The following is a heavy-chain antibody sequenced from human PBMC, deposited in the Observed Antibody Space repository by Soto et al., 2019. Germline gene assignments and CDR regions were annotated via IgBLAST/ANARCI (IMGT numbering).Heavy chain of an antibody. D-gene: IGHD2-2*02. CDR3: AKGXGYCTSTSCYTGLFFDI. J-gene: IGHJ3*02. V-gene: IGHV3-23*01. CDR2: ISGSGGGT. CDR1: GFTFSSYA. Sequence: PGGSLRLSCAASGFTFSSYAMSWVRQAPGKGLEWVSAISGSGGGTYYADSVKGRFTISRDNSKNTLFLQMNSLRAEDTAVYYCAKGXGYCTSTSCYTGLFFDIWGQGTMVTVSS.